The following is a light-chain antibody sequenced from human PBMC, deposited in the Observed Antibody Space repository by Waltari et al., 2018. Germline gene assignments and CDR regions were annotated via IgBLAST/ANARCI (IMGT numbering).Light chain of an antibody. CDR1: ENVNNY. CDR3: QHGYGTPES. V-gene: IGKV1-39*01. J-gene: IGKJ2*03. CDR2: KAS. Sequence: DIQMTQSPSSLSASVGDRVTITCRASENVNNYFNWYQQKPGKAPKLLICKASTLQSGVPSRFSGSGSGTEYTFTISSLQSEDVATYYCQHGYGTPESFGQGTKVEIK.